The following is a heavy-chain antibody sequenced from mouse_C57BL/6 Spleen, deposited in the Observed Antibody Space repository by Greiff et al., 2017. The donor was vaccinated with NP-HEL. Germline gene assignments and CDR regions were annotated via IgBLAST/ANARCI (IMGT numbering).Heavy chain of an antibody. Sequence: VQLQQPGAELVRPGSSVKLSCKASGYTFTSYWMDWVKQRPGQGLEWIGNIYPSDSETHYNQKFKDKATLTVDKSSSTAYMQLSSLTSEDSAVYYCARLRAPYWYFDVWGTGTTVTVSS. J-gene: IGHJ1*03. CDR2: IYPSDSET. V-gene: IGHV1-61*01. CDR3: ARLRAPYWYFDV. D-gene: IGHD3-3*01. CDR1: GYTFTSYW.